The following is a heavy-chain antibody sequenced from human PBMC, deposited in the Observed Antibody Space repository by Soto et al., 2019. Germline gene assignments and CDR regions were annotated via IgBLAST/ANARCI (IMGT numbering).Heavy chain of an antibody. J-gene: IGHJ4*02. Sequence: GGSLRLSCAASGFTFSSYAMTWVRQAPGKGLEWVSTIRATGISTYYADSVKGRFTISRDNSMNTLFLHMNTLRAEDTAIYFCAKGGYTSPSDYWGLGTLVTVSS. CDR2: IRATGIST. D-gene: IGHD5-12*01. CDR3: AKGGYTSPSDY. V-gene: IGHV3-23*01. CDR1: GFTFSSYA.